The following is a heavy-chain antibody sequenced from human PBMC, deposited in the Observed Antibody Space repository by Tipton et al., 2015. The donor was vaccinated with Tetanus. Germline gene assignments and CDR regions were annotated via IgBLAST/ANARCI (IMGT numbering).Heavy chain of an antibody. J-gene: IGHJ6*02. V-gene: IGHV3-53*01. CDR1: GFTVSSNH. Sequence: SGFTVSSNHMSWVRQAPGKGLEWVSIVYSGGSTFFADSVKGRFTISRDNSKNTLYLQMNSLRAEDTAVYYCAKSHGYCSGGSCYYYYGMDVWGQGTMVTVSS. D-gene: IGHD2-15*01. CDR3: AKSHGYCSGGSCYYYYGMDV. CDR2: VYSGGST.